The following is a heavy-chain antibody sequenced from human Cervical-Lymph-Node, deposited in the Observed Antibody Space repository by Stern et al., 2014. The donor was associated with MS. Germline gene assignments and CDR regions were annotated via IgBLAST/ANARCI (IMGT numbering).Heavy chain of an antibody. Sequence: VKLVESGSELKKPGASVNVSCRASGYTFTTYAMDWGRQAPGQGLEWIGRIITNNGHPTYAQGFTGRFVFSLDTSVSTAYLQISSLKAEDTAVYYCARGHDFWSGYYMSTDVWGQGTTVTVSS. CDR3: ARGHDFWSGYYMSTDV. CDR1: GYTFTTYA. CDR2: IITNNGHP. D-gene: IGHD3-3*01. V-gene: IGHV7-4-1*02. J-gene: IGHJ6*02.